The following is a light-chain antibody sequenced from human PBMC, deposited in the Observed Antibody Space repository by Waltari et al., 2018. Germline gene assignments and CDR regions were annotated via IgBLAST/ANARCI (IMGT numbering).Light chain of an antibody. V-gene: IGLV2-8*01. CDR2: EVS. J-gene: IGLJ1*01. CDR3: SSYAGSNTWV. CDR1: INDVGGYSY. Sequence: QSALTQPPSASGSPGQSVTISCTGTINDVGGYSYFSWYQQYPGKAPKFIIYEVSKRPSGVPDRFSGSKSANTASLTVSGLQAEDEADYYCSSYAGSNTWVFGSGTKVTVL.